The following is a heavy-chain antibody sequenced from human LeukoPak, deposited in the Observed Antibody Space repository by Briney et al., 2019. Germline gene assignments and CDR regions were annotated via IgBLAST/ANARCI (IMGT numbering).Heavy chain of an antibody. J-gene: IGHJ3*01. CDR2: ISSSRSTI. CDR3: ARDRGHYYYDSSGYSYSAFDL. CDR1: GFTFSSYT. D-gene: IGHD3-22*01. Sequence: GGSLRLSCAASGFTFSSYTMNWVRQAPGKGPEWISYISSSRSTIYYADSVKGRFTIPRDNAKNSVYLQMDSLRAEDTAVYYCARDRGHYYYDSSGYSYSAFDLWGQGTMVTVSS. V-gene: IGHV3-48*01.